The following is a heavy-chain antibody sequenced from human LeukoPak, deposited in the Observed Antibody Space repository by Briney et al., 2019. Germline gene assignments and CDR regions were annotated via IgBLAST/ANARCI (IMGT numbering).Heavy chain of an antibody. CDR3: ARRYFDY. CDR1: GFTFTSYD. Sequence: GGSLRLSCAASGFTFTSYDMSWVRQAPEKGLEWVSAISGSGGSTYHADSVKGRFTISRDNSKNTVYLQMNSLRVEDTAVYYCARRYFDYWGQGTLVTVSS. V-gene: IGHV3-23*01. CDR2: ISGSGGST. J-gene: IGHJ4*02.